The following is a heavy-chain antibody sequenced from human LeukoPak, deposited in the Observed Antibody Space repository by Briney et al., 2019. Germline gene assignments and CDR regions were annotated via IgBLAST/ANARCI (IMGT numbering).Heavy chain of an antibody. CDR1: GGSISSSGYS. V-gene: IGHV4-30-2*01. D-gene: IGHD3-9*01. CDR2: IYHSGST. CDR3: ARGYDILTGFGY. Sequence: SQTLSLTCAVSGGSISSSGYSWSWIRQPPGKGLEWIGYIYHSGSTYYNPSLKSRVTISVDRSKNQFSLKLSSVTAADTAVYYCARGYDILTGFGYWGQGTLVTVSS. J-gene: IGHJ4*02.